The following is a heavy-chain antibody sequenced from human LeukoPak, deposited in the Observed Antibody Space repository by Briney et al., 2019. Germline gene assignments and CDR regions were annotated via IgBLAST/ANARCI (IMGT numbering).Heavy chain of an antibody. D-gene: IGHD3-9*01. V-gene: IGHV3-11*04. Sequence: GGSLRLSCAASGFTFSDYYMSWIRQAPGKGLEWVSYISSSGSTIYYADSVKGRFTISRDNAKNSLYLQMNSLRAEDTAVYYCARAVGPTYYDILTGYYNRGDAFDIWGQGTMVTVSS. CDR1: GFTFSDYY. CDR3: ARAVGPTYYDILTGYYNRGDAFDI. J-gene: IGHJ3*02. CDR2: ISSSGSTI.